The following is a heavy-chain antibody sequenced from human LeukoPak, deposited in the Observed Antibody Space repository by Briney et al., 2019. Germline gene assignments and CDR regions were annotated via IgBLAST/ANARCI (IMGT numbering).Heavy chain of an antibody. J-gene: IGHJ3*02. D-gene: IGHD3-22*01. V-gene: IGHV3-21*01. Sequence: GGSLRLSCAASGFTFSSYSMNWVRQAPGKGLEWVSSISSSSSYIYYADSVKGRFTISRDNAKNSLYLQMNSLRAEDTAVYYCARDPPHYYDSSGYRLDAFDIWGQGTMVTVSS. CDR2: ISSSSSYI. CDR1: GFTFSSYS. CDR3: ARDPPHYYDSSGYRLDAFDI.